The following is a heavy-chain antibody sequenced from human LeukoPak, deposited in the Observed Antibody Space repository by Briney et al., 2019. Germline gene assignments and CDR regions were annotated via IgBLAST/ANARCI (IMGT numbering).Heavy chain of an antibody. J-gene: IGHJ6*03. CDR3: AKSPGIAKDYYYYYMDV. D-gene: IGHD6-13*01. CDR2: ISSSSSYI. Sequence: GGSLRLSCAASGFTFSSYSMNWVRQAPGKGLEWVSSISSSSSYIYYADSVKGRFTISRDNAKNSLYLQMNSLRAEDTAVYYCAKSPGIAKDYYYYYMDVWGKGTTVTISS. V-gene: IGHV3-21*01. CDR1: GFTFSSYS.